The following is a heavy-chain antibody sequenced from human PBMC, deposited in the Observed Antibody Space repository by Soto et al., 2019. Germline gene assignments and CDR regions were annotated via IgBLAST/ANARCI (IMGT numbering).Heavy chain of an antibody. V-gene: IGHV4-30-4*01. CDR2: IYKSATT. D-gene: IGHD6-13*01. Sequence: SETLSLTCSVSGDSISNLDYFWAWIRQPPGQALEYIGYIYKSATTYYNPSFESRVAISVDTSKSQFSLNVTSVTAADTAVYYCARGSSSWSLDYWGQGTLVTVSS. CDR3: ARGSSSWSLDY. CDR1: GDSISNLDYF. J-gene: IGHJ4*02.